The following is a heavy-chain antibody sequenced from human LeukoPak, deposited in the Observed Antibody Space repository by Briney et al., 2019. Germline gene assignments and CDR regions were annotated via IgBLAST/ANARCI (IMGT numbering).Heavy chain of an antibody. CDR2: IYTSGST. J-gene: IGHJ4*02. V-gene: IGHV4-61*02. Sequence: KPSETLSLTCTVSGGSISSGSYYWSWIRQPAGKGLEWIGRIYTSGSTNYNPSLKSRVTISLDTSKSQFSLKVRYVTAADTAVYYCARGLNDSWTGENYWGQGTLVTVSS. CDR1: GGSISSGSYY. D-gene: IGHD3-3*01. CDR3: ARGLNDSWTGENY.